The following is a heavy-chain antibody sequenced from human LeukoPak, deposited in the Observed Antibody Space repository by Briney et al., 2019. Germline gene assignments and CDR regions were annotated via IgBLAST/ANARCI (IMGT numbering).Heavy chain of an antibody. CDR1: GGSFSGYY. Sequence: SETLSLTCAVYGGSFSGYYWSWMRQPPGKGLEWIGEINHSGSTNYNPSLKSRVTISVDTSKNQFSLKLSSVTAADMAVYYCARVPAAHARYYYYYGMDVWGQGTTVTVSS. D-gene: IGHD2-2*01. V-gene: IGHV4-34*01. CDR3: ARVPAAHARYYYYYGMDV. CDR2: INHSGST. J-gene: IGHJ6*02.